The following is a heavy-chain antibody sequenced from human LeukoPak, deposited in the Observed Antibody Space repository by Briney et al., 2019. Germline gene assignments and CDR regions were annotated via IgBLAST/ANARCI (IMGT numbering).Heavy chain of an antibody. D-gene: IGHD1-1*01. CDR3: ARDRRRLRGMNGDGDAFDI. Sequence: GGALRLSCAASGLSVRSNYISWVRQAPGKGLEWVSMIYSDGSIFHADSVKGRFTMSRDNSRNTLDLQMNSLRVEDTAVYFCARDRRRLRGMNGDGDAFDIWGQGTMVTVSS. CDR1: GLSVRSNY. V-gene: IGHV3-53*01. J-gene: IGHJ3*02. CDR2: IYSDGSI.